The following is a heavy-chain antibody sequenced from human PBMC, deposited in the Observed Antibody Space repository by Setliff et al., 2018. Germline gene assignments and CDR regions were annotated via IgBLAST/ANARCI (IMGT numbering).Heavy chain of an antibody. Sequence: PSETLSLTCAVYGGSFSGYYWSWIRQSPEKGLEWIGEISHSGSTYYNPSLKSRVTISVDTSQNQFSLKLSSVTAADTAAYYCASHPRVTIFGVVAFDYWGQGILVTVSS. D-gene: IGHD3-3*01. V-gene: IGHV4-34*01. J-gene: IGHJ4*02. CDR2: ISHSGST. CDR3: ASHPRVTIFGVVAFDY. CDR1: GGSFSGYY.